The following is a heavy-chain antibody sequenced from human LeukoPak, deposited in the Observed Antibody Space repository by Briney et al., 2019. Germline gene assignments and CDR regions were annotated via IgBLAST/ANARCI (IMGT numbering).Heavy chain of an antibody. J-gene: IGHJ6*02. D-gene: IGHD2-8*01. CDR2: ISYDGSNK. CDR1: GFTFSSYA. Sequence: GRSLRLSCAASGFTFSSYAMHWVRQAPGKGLEWVAVISYDGSNKYYADSVKGRFTISRDNSKNTLYLQMNSLRAEDTAVYYCARALLTSYYYGMDVWGQGTTVTVSS. CDR3: ARALLTSYYYGMDV. V-gene: IGHV3-30-3*01.